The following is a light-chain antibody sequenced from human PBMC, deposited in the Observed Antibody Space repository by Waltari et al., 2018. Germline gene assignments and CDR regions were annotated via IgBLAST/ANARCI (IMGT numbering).Light chain of an antibody. V-gene: IGLV1-51*01. J-gene: IGLJ3*02. CDR2: EDN. CDR1: TPNLGNNY. Sequence: QSVLTQPPSVSAAPGQKVTIPCSGSTPNLGNNYVSWYQQFPGTAPKLLIYEDNRRPSGIPDRFSGSKSGASATLGITGLQTGDEANYYCGTWDSSLGIGVLGGGTRVTVL. CDR3: GTWDSSLGIGV.